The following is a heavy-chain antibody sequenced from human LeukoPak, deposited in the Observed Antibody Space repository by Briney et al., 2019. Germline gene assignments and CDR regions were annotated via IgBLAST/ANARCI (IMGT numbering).Heavy chain of an antibody. D-gene: IGHD3-9*01. V-gene: IGHV4-59*01. CDR3: ARYFDWFYWFDP. CDR2: IYYSGST. J-gene: IGHJ5*02. Sequence: SETLSLTCAVYGGSFSSYYWSWIRQPPGKGLEWIGYIYYSGSTNYNPSLKSRVTISVDTSKNQFSLKLSSVTAADTAVYYCARYFDWFYWFDPWGQGTLVTVSS. CDR1: GGSFSSYY.